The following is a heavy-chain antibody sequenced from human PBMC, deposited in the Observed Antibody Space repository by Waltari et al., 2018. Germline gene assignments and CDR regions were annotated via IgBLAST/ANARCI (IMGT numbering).Heavy chain of an antibody. V-gene: IGHV4-61*02. CDR2: IYTSVST. Sequence: VQLQESGPGLVEPSQTLSLTSTVSGGSIRSGSYYGCWIRQPAGKGLEWIGRIYTSVSTNYNPSLKSRVTISVDTSKNQFSLKLSSVTAADTAVYYCARGRPYGSGSHFDYWGQGTLVTVSS. D-gene: IGHD3-10*01. CDR1: GGSIRSGSYY. CDR3: ARGRPYGSGSHFDY. J-gene: IGHJ4*02.